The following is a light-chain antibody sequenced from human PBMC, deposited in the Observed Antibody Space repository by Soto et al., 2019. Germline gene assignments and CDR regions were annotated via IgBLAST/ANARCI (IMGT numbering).Light chain of an antibody. J-gene: IGLJ1*01. CDR2: EVN. CDR3: SSYTDSSTLGV. CDR1: SSDVGGYNY. Sequence: QSALTQPASVSGSPGQWITISCTGSSSDVGGYNYVSWYQQHPGKAPKLMIYEVNNRPSGVSNLFSGSKSGNTASLTISGLQAEDEGDYYCSSYTDSSTLGVFGTGTKVTVL. V-gene: IGLV2-14*01.